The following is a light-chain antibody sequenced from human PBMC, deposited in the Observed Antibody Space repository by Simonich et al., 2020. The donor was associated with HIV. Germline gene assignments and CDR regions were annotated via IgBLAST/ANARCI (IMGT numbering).Light chain of an antibody. V-gene: IGKV4-1*01. CDR3: QQYYGTPLT. CDR1: QSVLYSSNNKNY. CDR2: WAS. J-gene: IGKJ4*01. Sequence: DIVMTQSPDSLAVSLGERATINCKSSQSVLYSSNNKNYLAWYQQKPGQPPNLLIYWASTREAGVPARSSGSGSGTDFTLTISSRQAEDVAVYYCQQYYGTPLTFGGGTRVEIK.